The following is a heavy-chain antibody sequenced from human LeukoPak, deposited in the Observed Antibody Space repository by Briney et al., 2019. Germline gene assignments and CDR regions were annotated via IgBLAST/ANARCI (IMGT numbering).Heavy chain of an antibody. V-gene: IGHV4-38-2*01. CDR3: ARRICSSTSCYTGQFDY. CDR2: IYHSGST. D-gene: IGHD2-2*02. Sequence: SENLSLTCAVSGYSISSGYYWGWIRQPPGKGLEWIGSIYHSGSTYYNPSLKSRVTISVDTSKNQFSLKLRSVTAADTAVYYCARRICSSTSCYTGQFDYWGQGTLVTVSS. J-gene: IGHJ4*02. CDR1: GYSISSGYY.